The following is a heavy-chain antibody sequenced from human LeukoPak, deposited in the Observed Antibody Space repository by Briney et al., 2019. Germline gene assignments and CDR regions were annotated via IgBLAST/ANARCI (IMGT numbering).Heavy chain of an antibody. J-gene: IGHJ6*04. D-gene: IGHD3-10*02. CDR3: AELGITMIGGV. CDR2: ISSSSATI. V-gene: IGHV3-48*03. Sequence: GGSLRLSCAASGFTLSSYEMKWVRQAPGKGLEWISYISSSSATIYYADSVRGRFTISRGNARNSLYLQMNSLRAEDTAVYYCAELGITMIGGVWGKGTTVTISS. CDR1: GFTLSSYE.